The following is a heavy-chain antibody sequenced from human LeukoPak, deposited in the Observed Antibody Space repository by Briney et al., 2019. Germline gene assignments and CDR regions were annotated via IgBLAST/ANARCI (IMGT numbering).Heavy chain of an antibody. Sequence: SETLSLTCAVYGGSFSGYYWSWIRQPPGKGLEWIGEINHSGSTNYNPSLKSRVTISVDTSKNQFSLKLSSVTAADTAVYCCARGLDRDGYNSFDYWGQGTLVTVSS. J-gene: IGHJ4*02. V-gene: IGHV4-34*01. D-gene: IGHD5-24*01. CDR1: GGSFSGYY. CDR2: INHSGST. CDR3: ARGLDRDGYNSFDY.